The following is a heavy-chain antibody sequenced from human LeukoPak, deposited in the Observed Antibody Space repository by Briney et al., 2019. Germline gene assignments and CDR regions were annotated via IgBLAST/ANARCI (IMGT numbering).Heavy chain of an antibody. CDR3: ARDVLGGSGSIDY. V-gene: IGHV3-66*02. J-gene: IGHJ4*02. CDR1: GFTVSSNY. Sequence: PGGSPRLSCAASGFTVSSNYMSWVRQAPGKGLEWVSVIYSGGSTYYADSVKGRFTISRDNSKNTLYLQMNSLRAEDTAVYYCARDVLGGSGSIDYWGQGTLVTVSS. CDR2: IYSGGST. D-gene: IGHD3-10*01.